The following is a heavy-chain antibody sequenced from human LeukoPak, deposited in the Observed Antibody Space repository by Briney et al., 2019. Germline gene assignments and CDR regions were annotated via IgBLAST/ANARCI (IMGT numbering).Heavy chain of an antibody. CDR3: ARQSRGIAVAGLDY. CDR2: IYYNGST. V-gene: IGHV4-59*08. J-gene: IGHJ4*02. CDR1: GGSISSYY. Sequence: PSETLSLTCIVAGGSISSYYWTWIRQPPGKRLEWIGYIYYNGSTNYNPSLKSRVAISVDTSKNQFSLKLNSVTAADPAVYYCARQSRGIAVAGLDYWGQGILVTVSS. D-gene: IGHD6-19*01.